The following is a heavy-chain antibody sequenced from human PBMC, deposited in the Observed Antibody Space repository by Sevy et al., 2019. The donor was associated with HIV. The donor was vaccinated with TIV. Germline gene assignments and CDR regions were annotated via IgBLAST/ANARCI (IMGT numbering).Heavy chain of an antibody. Sequence: SETLSLTWTVSGGSVSSGSYFWSWIRQPPGKGLEWIGYIHYSGSTNYNPSLKSRVTISVDTSKNQFSLNLSSVTAADTAVYYCAKDSGTYPYYFDYWGQGTLVTVSS. D-gene: IGHD1-26*01. CDR2: IHYSGST. J-gene: IGHJ4*02. V-gene: IGHV4-61*01. CDR3: AKDSGTYPYYFDY. CDR1: GGSVSSGSYF.